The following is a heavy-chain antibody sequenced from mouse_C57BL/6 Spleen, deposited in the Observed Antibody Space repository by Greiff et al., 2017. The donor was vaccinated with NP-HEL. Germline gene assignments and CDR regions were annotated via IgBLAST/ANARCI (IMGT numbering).Heavy chain of an antibody. CDR2: INPNNGGT. CDR3: ARTGYYGDWFAY. Sequence: EVQLQQSGPELVKPGASVKMSCKASGYTFTDYNMHWVKQSHGKSLEWIGYINPNNGGTSYNQKFKGKATLTVTKSSSTAYMELRSLTSEDSAVYYCARTGYYGDWFAYWGQGTLVTVSA. D-gene: IGHD1-1*01. CDR1: GYTFTDYN. J-gene: IGHJ3*01. V-gene: IGHV1-22*01.